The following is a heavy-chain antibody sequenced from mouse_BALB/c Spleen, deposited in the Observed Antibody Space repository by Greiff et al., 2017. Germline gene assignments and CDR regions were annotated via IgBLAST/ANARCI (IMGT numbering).Heavy chain of an antibody. J-gene: IGHJ4*01. CDR2: ISSGGSYT. V-gene: IGHV5-6-4*01. CDR3: LYAMDY. CDR1: GFTFSSYT. Sequence: EVKVVESGGGLVKPGGSLKLSCAASGFTFSSYTMSWVRQTPEKRLEWVATISSGGSYTYYPDSVKGRFTISRDNAKNTLYLQMSSLKSEDTAMYYCLYAMDYWGQGTSVTVSS.